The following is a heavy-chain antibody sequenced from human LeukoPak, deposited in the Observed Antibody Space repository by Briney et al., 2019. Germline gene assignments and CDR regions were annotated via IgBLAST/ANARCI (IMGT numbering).Heavy chain of an antibody. CDR1: GFTFSSYG. J-gene: IGHJ4*02. V-gene: IGHV3-23*01. D-gene: IGHD2-21*02. Sequence: GGSLRLSCAASGFTFSSYGMSWVRQAPGKGLEWVSAISGSGGSTYYADSVKGRFTISRDNSKNTLYLQMNSLRAEDTAVYYCAKMGLAYCGGDCYPDYWGQGTLVTVSS. CDR3: AKMGLAYCGGDCYPDY. CDR2: ISGSGGST.